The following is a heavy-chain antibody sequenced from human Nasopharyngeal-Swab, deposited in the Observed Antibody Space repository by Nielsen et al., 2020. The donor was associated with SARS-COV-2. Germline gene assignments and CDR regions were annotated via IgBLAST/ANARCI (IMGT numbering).Heavy chain of an antibody. D-gene: IGHD3-3*01. CDR2: IYYSGST. V-gene: IGHV4-61*10. CDR3: ARVGGLWSAGFYYYYMDV. J-gene: IGHJ6*03. Sequence: GKGLEWIGYIYYSGSTNYSPSLKSRVTISVDTSKNQFSLKLSSVTAADTAVYYCARVGGLWSAGFYYYYMDVWGKGTTVTVSS.